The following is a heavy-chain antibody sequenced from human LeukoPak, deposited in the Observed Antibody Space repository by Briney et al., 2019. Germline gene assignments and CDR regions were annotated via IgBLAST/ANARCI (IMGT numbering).Heavy chain of an antibody. J-gene: IGHJ6*03. CDR3: ARDRKYYYHMDV. V-gene: IGHV4-34*01. Sequence: SETLSLTCAVYGGSFSGYYWSWIRQPPGKGLEWIGEINHSGSTNYNPSLKSRVTISVDTSENQFSLNLTSLTAADTAVYYCARDRKYYYHMDVWGKGTTVTVSS. CDR1: GGSFSGYY. D-gene: IGHD1-14*01. CDR2: INHSGST.